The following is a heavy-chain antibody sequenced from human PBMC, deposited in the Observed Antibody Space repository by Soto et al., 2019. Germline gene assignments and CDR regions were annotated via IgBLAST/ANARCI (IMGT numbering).Heavy chain of an antibody. CDR2: INPNSGGT. D-gene: IGHD6-13*01. CDR1: GYTFTGYY. Sequence: ASVKVSCKASGYTFTGYYMHWVRQVPGQGLEWMGWINPNSGGTNYAQKFQGWVTMTRDTSISTAYMELSRLRSDDTVVYYCARDRTAAGTQAFDIWGQGTMVTVSS. J-gene: IGHJ3*02. V-gene: IGHV1-2*04. CDR3: ARDRTAAGTQAFDI.